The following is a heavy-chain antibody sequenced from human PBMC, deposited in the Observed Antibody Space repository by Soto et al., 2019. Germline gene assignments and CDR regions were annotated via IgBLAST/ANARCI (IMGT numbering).Heavy chain of an antibody. J-gene: IGHJ3*02. D-gene: IGHD2-8*01. CDR1: GYTFTSYA. V-gene: IGHV1-3*01. Sequence: ASVKVSCKASGYTFTSYAMHWVRQAPGQRLEWMGWINAGSGNTKYSQKFQGRVTITRDTSASTAYMELSSLRSEDTAVYYCARRNVLMVYAIDTFDIWGQGTMVTVSS. CDR3: ARRNVLMVYAIDTFDI. CDR2: INAGSGNT.